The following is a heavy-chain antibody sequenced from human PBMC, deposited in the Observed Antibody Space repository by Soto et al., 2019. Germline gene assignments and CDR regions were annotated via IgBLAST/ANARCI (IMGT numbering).Heavy chain of an antibody. Sequence: QVQLQESGPGLVKPSQTLSLTCTVSGGSISSGDYYWSWIRQPPGQGLEWIGYIYYSGSTYYNPSLKSRVTISVDTSKNQFSLKLSSVTAADTAVYYCASRWSAADNWFDPWGQGTLVTVSS. J-gene: IGHJ5*02. CDR2: IYYSGST. D-gene: IGHD6-13*01. CDR1: GGSISSGDYY. CDR3: ASRWSAADNWFDP. V-gene: IGHV4-30-4*01.